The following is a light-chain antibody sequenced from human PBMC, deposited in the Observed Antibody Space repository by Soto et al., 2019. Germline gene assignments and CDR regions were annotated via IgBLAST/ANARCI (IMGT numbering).Light chain of an antibody. V-gene: IGLV1-40*01. CDR1: SSNIGAGYD. J-gene: IGLJ1*01. CDR2: ANS. CDR3: QSYDNSLSGSGV. Sequence: QSVLTQPPSVSGAPGQRVTISCTGSSSNIGAGYDVHWYQQLPGTAPKLLIYANSNRPSGVPDRFSGSKSGTSASLAITGLLAEDEADYYCQSYDNSLSGSGVFGTWTKLTVL.